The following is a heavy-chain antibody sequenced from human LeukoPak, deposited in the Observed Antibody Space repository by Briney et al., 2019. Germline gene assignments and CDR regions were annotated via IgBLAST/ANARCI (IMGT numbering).Heavy chain of an antibody. J-gene: IGHJ4*02. CDR3: ARYYGSGSSNDY. D-gene: IGHD3-10*01. CDR2: INPNSGGT. V-gene: IGHV1-2*02. Sequence: ASVKVSCKASGSTFTDYYMHWVRQAPGQGLEWMGWINPNSGGTNYAQKFQGRVTMTRDTSISTAYMELSRLRSDDTAVYYCARYYGSGSSNDYWGQGTLVTVSS. CDR1: GSTFTDYY.